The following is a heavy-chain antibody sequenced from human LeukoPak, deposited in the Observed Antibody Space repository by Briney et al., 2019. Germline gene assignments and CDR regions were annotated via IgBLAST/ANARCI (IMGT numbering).Heavy chain of an antibody. CDR3: ARRHSGSYYAKHWFDP. V-gene: IGHV4-39*01. J-gene: IGHJ5*02. CDR1: GGAISSSSYS. D-gene: IGHD1-26*01. CDR2: INYSGST. Sequence: SETLSLTCTVSGGAISSSSYSWDWLRQPPGKGLEWIGSINYSGSTYYNPSLKSRVTISVDTSKNQFSLILTSVTAPDTAVYYCARRHSGSYYAKHWFDPWGQGTLVTVSS.